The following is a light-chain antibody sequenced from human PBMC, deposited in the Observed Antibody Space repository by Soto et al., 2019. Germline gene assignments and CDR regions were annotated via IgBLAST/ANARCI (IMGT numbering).Light chain of an antibody. CDR3: QQYGSSRWT. Sequence: EIVLTQSPGTLSLSPGERATLSCRASQSVSGSYLAWYQQRPGQAPRLLIYGASSRATGIPDRFSGSGSGTDFTITITRREPEDFAVYYCQQYGSSRWTCGRGTKVEIK. CDR2: GAS. V-gene: IGKV3-20*01. J-gene: IGKJ1*01. CDR1: QSVSGSY.